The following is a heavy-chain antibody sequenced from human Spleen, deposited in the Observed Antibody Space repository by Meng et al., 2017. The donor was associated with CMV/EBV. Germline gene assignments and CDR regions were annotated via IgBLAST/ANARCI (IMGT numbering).Heavy chain of an antibody. CDR3: ASPGLRFLEWLPGAHFDY. Sequence: ISSSSYYWGWSRQPPGKGLEWIGSIYYSGSTYYNPSLKSRVTISVDTSKNQFSLKLSSVTAADTAVYYCASPGLRFLEWLPGAHFDYWGQGTLVTVSS. D-gene: IGHD3-3*01. J-gene: IGHJ4*02. CDR2: IYYSGST. V-gene: IGHV4-39*01. CDR1: ISSSSYY.